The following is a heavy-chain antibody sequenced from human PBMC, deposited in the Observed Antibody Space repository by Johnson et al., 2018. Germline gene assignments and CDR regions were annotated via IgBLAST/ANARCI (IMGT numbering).Heavy chain of an antibody. CDR3: ARAFSWYYYDWGSFRKGYMDV. D-gene: IGHD3-16*02. CDR1: GGSISSGTFY. CDR2: IYTSGTT. J-gene: IGHJ6*03. Sequence: QVQLQESGPGLVKPSQTLSLTCTVSGGSISSGTFYWTWIRQPAGKGLEWLGRIYTSGTTNYNPSLRSRVTISVDTSKNQFSLRLRSVTAADTAVYYCARAFSWYYYDWGSFRKGYMDVWGKGGTVTVSS. V-gene: IGHV4-61*02.